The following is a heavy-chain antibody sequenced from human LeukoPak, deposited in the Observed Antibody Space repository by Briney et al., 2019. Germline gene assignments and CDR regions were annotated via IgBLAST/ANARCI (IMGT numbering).Heavy chain of an antibody. CDR3: ARDPIRIVSGSYERLYYYYYMDV. D-gene: IGHD1-26*01. J-gene: IGHJ6*03. Sequence: ASVKVSCKASGYTFTGYYMHWVRRAPGQGLEWMGWINPNSGGTNYAQKFQGRVTMTRDTSISTAYMELSRLRSDDTAVYYCARDPIRIVSGSYERLYYYYYMDVWGKGTTVTVSS. CDR1: GYTFTGYY. V-gene: IGHV1-2*02. CDR2: INPNSGGT.